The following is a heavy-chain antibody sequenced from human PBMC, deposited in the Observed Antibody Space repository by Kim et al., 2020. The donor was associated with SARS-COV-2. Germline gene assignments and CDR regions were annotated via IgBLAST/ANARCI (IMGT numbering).Heavy chain of an antibody. CDR2: IGSLSGTT. V-gene: IGHV3-23*01. D-gene: IGHD3-3*01. J-gene: IGHJ4*02. CDR3: AKVRSSTWSTIYFDS. Sequence: GGSLRLSCAASGFTFRNFAMTWVRQAPGKGMEWVSTIGSLSGTTYYADSVKGRFTVSKDNSGNTLYLQMNSLRAEDTALYYCAKVRSSTWSTIYFDSWGQGTLVTVSS. CDR1: GFTFRNFA.